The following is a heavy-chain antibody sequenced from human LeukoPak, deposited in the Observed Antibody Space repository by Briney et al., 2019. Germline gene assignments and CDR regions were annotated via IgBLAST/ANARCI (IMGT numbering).Heavy chain of an antibody. J-gene: IGHJ4*02. CDR2: IRGGGDTT. Sequence: GGSLRLSWAPSGFTFSTYAMSWVPQSPGKGLEWVSTIRGGGDTTYYADSVEGRFTASRDNSRKTLYLHMNSLRAEDTAVYHCAKDRGDGYNPFEYWGQGTLVTVCS. D-gene: IGHD5-24*01. V-gene: IGHV3-23*01. CDR1: GFTFSTYA. CDR3: AKDRGDGYNPFEY.